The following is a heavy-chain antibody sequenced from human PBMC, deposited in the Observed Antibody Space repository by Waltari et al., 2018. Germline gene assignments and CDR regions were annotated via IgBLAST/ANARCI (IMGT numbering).Heavy chain of an antibody. CDR3: VRSHCIGDSCFRYFDS. CDR1: EGSFSAFF. CDR2: INHGVKT. V-gene: IGHV4-34*01. Sequence: VRLDQWGTELVEPWETLSLTCAVYEGSFSAFFWSWVRQAPGKVLEWIGEINHGVKTDYNPSLKSRLFMSVDPSKNQFSLMLSSVTAADTAVYYCVRSHCIGDSCFRYFDSWGQGTLVTVSS. D-gene: IGHD2-15*01. J-gene: IGHJ4*02.